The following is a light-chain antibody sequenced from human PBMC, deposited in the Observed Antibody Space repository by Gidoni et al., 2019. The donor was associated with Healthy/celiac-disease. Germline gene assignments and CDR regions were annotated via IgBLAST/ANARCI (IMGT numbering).Light chain of an antibody. CDR1: SSDVGGYNY. V-gene: IGLV2-14*01. CDR2: EVS. Sequence: QSALTQPASVSGSPGQSITISCTGTSSDVGGYNYVSWYQQHPGKAPKLMIYEVSNRPSGVSNRFSGSKSGNTASLTIAGLQAEDDSDYYCSSYTSSSTLVFGGGTKLXVL. CDR3: SSYTSSSTLV. J-gene: IGLJ2*01.